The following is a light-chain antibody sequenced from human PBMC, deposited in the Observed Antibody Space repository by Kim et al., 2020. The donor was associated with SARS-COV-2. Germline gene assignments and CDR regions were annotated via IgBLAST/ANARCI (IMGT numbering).Light chain of an antibody. CDR1: QSVSSSY. CDR2: GAS. J-gene: IGKJ4*01. V-gene: IGKV3-20*01. CDR3: QQYGSSPRT. Sequence: EIVLTQSPGTLSLSPGERATLPSRASQSVSSSYLAWYQQKPGQAPRLLIYGASSRATGIPDRFSGSGSGTDFTLTISRLEPEDFAVYYCQQYGSSPRTFGGGTKVEIK.